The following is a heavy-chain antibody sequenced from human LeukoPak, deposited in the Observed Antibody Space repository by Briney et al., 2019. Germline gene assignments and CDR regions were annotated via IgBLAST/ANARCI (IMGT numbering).Heavy chain of an antibody. CDR1: GITLSNYG. Sequence: GGSLRLSCAVSGITLSNYGMSWVRQAPGKGLEWVAGISDSGGSTNYADSVKGRFTISRDNPKNTLYLQMNSLRAEDTAVYFCARRGVVSRVILVGFHKEAFYFDSWGQGALVTVSS. D-gene: IGHD3-22*01. J-gene: IGHJ4*02. CDR2: ISDSGGST. CDR3: ARRGVVSRVILVGFHKEAFYFDS. V-gene: IGHV3-23*01.